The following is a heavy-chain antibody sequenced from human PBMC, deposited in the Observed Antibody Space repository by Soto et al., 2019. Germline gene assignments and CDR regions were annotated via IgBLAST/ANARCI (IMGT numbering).Heavy chain of an antibody. CDR3: ARVRNYGDYEDY. V-gene: IGHV4-4*02. J-gene: IGHJ4*02. CDR1: GGSISSSNL. CDR2: IYHSGST. D-gene: IGHD4-17*01. Sequence: PSETLSLTCAVSGGSISSSNLWSWVSQPPGKGLEWIGEIYHSGSTNYNPSLKSRVTISVDKSKNQFSLKLSSVTAADTAVYYCARVRNYGDYEDYWGQGTLVTVSS.